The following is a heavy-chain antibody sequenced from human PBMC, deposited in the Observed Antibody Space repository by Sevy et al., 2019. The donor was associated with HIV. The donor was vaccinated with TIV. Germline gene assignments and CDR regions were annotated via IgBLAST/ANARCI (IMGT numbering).Heavy chain of an antibody. J-gene: IGHJ6*02. V-gene: IGHV3-7*01. CDR3: ARAGDDLLTGYYRDYYYYYGMDV. Sequence: GGSLRLSCAASGFTFSSYWMSWVRQAPGKGLEWVANIKQDGSEKYYVDSVKGRFTISRDNAKNSLYLQMNSLRAEDMAVYYCARAGDDLLTGYYRDYYYYYGMDVWGQGTTVTVSS. CDR1: GFTFSSYW. CDR2: IKQDGSEK. D-gene: IGHD3-9*01.